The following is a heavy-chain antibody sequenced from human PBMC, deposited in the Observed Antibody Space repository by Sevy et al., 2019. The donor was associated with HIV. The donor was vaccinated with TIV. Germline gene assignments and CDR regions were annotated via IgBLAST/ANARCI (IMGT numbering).Heavy chain of an antibody. CDR3: ATIFFSQYSSSPRGYYYYGMDV. CDR2: FDPEDGET. J-gene: IGHJ6*02. D-gene: IGHD6-6*01. V-gene: IGHV1-24*01. CDR1: GYTLTELS. Sequence: ASVKVSCKVSGYTLTELSMHWVRQAPGKGLEWMGGFDPEDGETIYARKFQGRVTMTEDTSTDTAYMELGSLRSEETAGYYCATIFFSQYSSSPRGYYYYGMDVWGQGTTVTVSS.